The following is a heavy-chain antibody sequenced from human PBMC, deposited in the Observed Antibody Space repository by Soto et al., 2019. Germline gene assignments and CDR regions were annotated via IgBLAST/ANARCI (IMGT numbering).Heavy chain of an antibody. CDR3: ARDRGPSSGYYPYWFDP. CDR2: IIPIFGTA. Sequence: QVQLVQSGAEVKKPGSSVKVSCKASGGTFSSYAITWVRQAPGQGLEWMGGIIPIFGTANYAQKFQARVTVTAGXSXRXXDMGLSSVRSEDTAVYYCARDRGPSSGYYPYWFDPWGQGTLVTVSS. V-gene: IGHV1-69*12. J-gene: IGHJ5*02. CDR1: GGTFSSYA. D-gene: IGHD3-22*01.